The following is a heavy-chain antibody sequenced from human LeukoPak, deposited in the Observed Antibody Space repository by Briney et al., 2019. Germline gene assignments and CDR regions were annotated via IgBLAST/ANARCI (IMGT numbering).Heavy chain of an antibody. Sequence: PSETLSLTCTVSGGSISDYYWSWIRQPPGKGLEWIGYIHNSGSTKYNPSLKSRVTISLDTSKNHFSLKLTSVTAADTAVYYCARTPSGSDDAFDIWGQGTMVTASS. CDR1: GGSISDYY. V-gene: IGHV4-59*08. CDR3: ARTPSGSDDAFDI. J-gene: IGHJ3*02. D-gene: IGHD7-27*01. CDR2: IHNSGST.